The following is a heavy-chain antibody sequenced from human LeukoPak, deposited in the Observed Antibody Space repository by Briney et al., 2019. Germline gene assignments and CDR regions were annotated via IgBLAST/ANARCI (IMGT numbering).Heavy chain of an antibody. J-gene: IGHJ4*02. CDR1: GFTFSSYA. V-gene: IGHV3-23*01. D-gene: IGHD2-15*01. Sequence: GGSLRLSCAASGFTFSSYAMSWVRQAPGKGLEWVSAISASGGSTYYADSVKGRFTISRDNSKNTLYLQMNSLRAEDTAVYYCAKPKSRYCSGGSCYFFDYWGQGTLVTVSS. CDR2: ISASGGST. CDR3: AKPKSRYCSGGSCYFFDY.